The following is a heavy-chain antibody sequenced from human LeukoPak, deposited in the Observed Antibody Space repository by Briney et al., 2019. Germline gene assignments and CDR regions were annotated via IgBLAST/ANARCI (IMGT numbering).Heavy chain of an antibody. Sequence: GGSLRLSCAAPGFTFSDYYMSWIRQAPGKGLEWVSYISSSGSTIYYADSVKGRFTIFRDNAKKSMDLQMNSLRAEDTAVYYCARVWYSGSYPVDYWGQGTLVTVPS. CDR3: ARVWYSGSYPVDY. D-gene: IGHD1-26*01. CDR2: ISSSGSTI. J-gene: IGHJ4*02. V-gene: IGHV3-11*01. CDR1: GFTFSDYY.